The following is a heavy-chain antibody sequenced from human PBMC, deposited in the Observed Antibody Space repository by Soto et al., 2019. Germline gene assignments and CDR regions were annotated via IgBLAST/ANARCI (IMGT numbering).Heavy chain of an antibody. Sequence: QVQLVESGGGVVQPGRSLRLSCAASGFTFSSYAMHWVRQAPGKGLEWVAVISYDGSNKYYADSVKGRFTISRDNSNDSLYQQTNSGRAVATAVYYGAEEIAGGDDYWGQGTLVTVSS. CDR2: ISYDGSNK. V-gene: IGHV3-30-3*01. CDR1: GFTFSSYA. J-gene: IGHJ4*02. D-gene: IGHD3-16*01. CDR3: AEEIAGGDDY.